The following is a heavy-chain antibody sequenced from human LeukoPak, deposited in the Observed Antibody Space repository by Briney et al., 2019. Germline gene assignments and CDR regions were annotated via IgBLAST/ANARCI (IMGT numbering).Heavy chain of an antibody. CDR2: ISLRGLT. Sequence: PSGTLSLTCGVSGGSISGTNWWSWVRQPPGQGLEWIGEISLRGLTNYNPSLRSRLTMSLDESKNQVSLNLTSVPAADTAVYYCSRESGPFSPFGFWGQGTLVSVHS. CDR1: GGSISGTNW. CDR3: SRESGPFSPFGF. V-gene: IGHV4-4*02. J-gene: IGHJ4*02. D-gene: IGHD1-26*01.